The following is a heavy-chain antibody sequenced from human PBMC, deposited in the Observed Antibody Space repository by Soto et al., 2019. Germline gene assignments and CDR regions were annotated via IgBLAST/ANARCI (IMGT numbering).Heavy chain of an antibody. D-gene: IGHD3-10*01. J-gene: IGHJ5*02. CDR1: GYTFTSYG. Sequence: GASVKVSCKASGYTFTSYGISWVRQAPGQGLEWMGWISAYNGNTNYAQKLQGRVTMTTDTSTSTAYMELRSLRSDDTAVYYCARDLWFGDTVNNWFDPWGQGTLVTVSS. V-gene: IGHV1-18*01. CDR3: ARDLWFGDTVNNWFDP. CDR2: ISAYNGNT.